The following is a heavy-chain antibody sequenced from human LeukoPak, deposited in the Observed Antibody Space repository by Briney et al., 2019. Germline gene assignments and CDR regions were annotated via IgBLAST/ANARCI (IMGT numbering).Heavy chain of an antibody. D-gene: IGHD3-10*01. Sequence: GGSPRLSCAASGFTFSAYWMSWVRQAPGKGLEWVANIKQDGSEKYYVDSVKGRFAISRDNAKNSLYLQMNSMRAEDTAVYYCARGSYYYPYWGQGTLVTVSS. CDR2: IKQDGSEK. V-gene: IGHV3-7*04. CDR1: GFTFSAYW. J-gene: IGHJ4*02. CDR3: ARGSYYYPY.